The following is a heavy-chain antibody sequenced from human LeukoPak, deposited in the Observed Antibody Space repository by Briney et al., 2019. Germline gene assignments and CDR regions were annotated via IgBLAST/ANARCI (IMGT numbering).Heavy chain of an antibody. CDR1: GGTFSSYA. J-gene: IGHJ3*02. CDR2: IIPIFGTA. CDR3: AREPVVGYYDSSGYYEGAFDI. D-gene: IGHD3-22*01. Sequence: SVKVSCKASGGTFSSYAISWVRQAPGQGLEWMGGIIPIFGTANYAQKFQGRVTITADESTSTAYMELSSLRSEDTAVYYCAREPVVGYYDSSGYYEGAFDIWGQGTMVTVSS. V-gene: IGHV1-69*13.